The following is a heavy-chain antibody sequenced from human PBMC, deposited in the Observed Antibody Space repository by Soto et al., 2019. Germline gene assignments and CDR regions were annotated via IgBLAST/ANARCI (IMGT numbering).Heavy chain of an antibody. Sequence: QVQLVQSGAEVKKPGASVKVSCKASGYTFSRYGITWVRQAPGQGLEWMGWISGYSGNTNYAQNLRGRVTMTTETSTSTAYSELRRLRSADTAGYYGAGGGVLFWFGEPIAYCGQGTLVTVSS. D-gene: IGHD3-10*01. CDR1: GYTFSRYG. V-gene: IGHV1-18*01. J-gene: IGHJ4*02. CDR2: ISGYSGNT. CDR3: AGGGVLFWFGEPIAY.